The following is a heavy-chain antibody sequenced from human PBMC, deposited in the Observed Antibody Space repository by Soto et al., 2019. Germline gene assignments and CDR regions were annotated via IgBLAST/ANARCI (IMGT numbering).Heavy chain of an antibody. J-gene: IGHJ3*02. Sequence: QLQLQESGPGLVKPSETLSLTCTVSGGSISISGYYWVLIRQPPGKGLEWIASIYYSGSTYYNPSLKSQVTIYGDTSKNQFSLKLSSVTAADTAVYYCARELGYCSGGNCYSLNAFDIWGQGTMVTVSS. V-gene: IGHV4-39*01. CDR3: ARELGYCSGGNCYSLNAFDI. D-gene: IGHD2-15*01. CDR2: IYYSGST. CDR1: GGSISISGYY.